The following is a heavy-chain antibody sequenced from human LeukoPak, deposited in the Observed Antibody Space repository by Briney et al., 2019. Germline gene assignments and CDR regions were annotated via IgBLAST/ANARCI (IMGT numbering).Heavy chain of an antibody. Sequence: SETLSLTCAVSGGSISSGGYSWSWIRQPPGKGLEWIGSIYYSGSTYYNPSLKSRVTISVDTSKNQFSLKLSSVTAADTAVYYCASTTTTPRGGYWGQGTLVTVSS. D-gene: IGHD1-14*01. J-gene: IGHJ4*02. CDR2: IYYSGST. V-gene: IGHV4-30-2*03. CDR3: ASTTTTPRGGY. CDR1: GGSISSGGYS.